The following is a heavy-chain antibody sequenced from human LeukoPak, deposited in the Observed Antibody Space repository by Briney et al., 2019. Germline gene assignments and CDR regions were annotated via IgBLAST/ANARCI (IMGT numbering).Heavy chain of an antibody. J-gene: IGHJ4*02. Sequence: SETLSLTCAVYGGSFSGYYWSWIRQPPGKGLEWIGEINHSGSTNYNPSLKGRVTISVDTSKNQFSLKLSSVTAADTAVYYCARGHRYYDFWSGYYRGNKYYFDYWGQGTLVTVSS. V-gene: IGHV4-34*01. CDR1: GGSFSGYY. CDR2: INHSGST. CDR3: ARGHRYYDFWSGYYRGNKYYFDY. D-gene: IGHD3-3*01.